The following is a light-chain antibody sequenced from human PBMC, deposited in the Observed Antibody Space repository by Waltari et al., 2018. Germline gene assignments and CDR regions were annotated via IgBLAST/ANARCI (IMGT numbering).Light chain of an antibody. V-gene: IGLV3-1*01. J-gene: IGLJ2*01. CDR3: QAWDSSTAHVV. Sequence: SYELTQPPSVSVSPGQPASITCSGDKLGDKYASWYQQKPGQSPGVVIYQNNKRPSGIPERFSGSNSGNTATLTISGTQAMDEADYYCQAWDSSTAHVVFGGGTKLTVL. CDR1: KLGDKY. CDR2: QNN.